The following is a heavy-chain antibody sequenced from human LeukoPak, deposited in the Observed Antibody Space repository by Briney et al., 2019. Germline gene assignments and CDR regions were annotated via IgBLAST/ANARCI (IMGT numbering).Heavy chain of an antibody. CDR2: IYTSGST. CDR1: GGSISSYY. Sequence: SETLSLTCTVSGGSISSYYWSWIRQPAGKGLEWIGRIYTSGSTTYNPSLKSRVTLSVDTSKNQFSLKATSVTAADTAVYYCARGPHSSGWYSFDYWGQGTLVTVSS. CDR3: ARGPHSSGWYSFDY. J-gene: IGHJ4*02. V-gene: IGHV4-4*07. D-gene: IGHD6-19*01.